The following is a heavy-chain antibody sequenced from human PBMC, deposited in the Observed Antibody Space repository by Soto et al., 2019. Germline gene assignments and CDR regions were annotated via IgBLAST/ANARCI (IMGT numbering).Heavy chain of an antibody. V-gene: IGHV1-18*04. CDR3: VRNSPCSGTMHH. Sequence: ASVNVSCKASGYTFTSYVISWVRQAAGKGLDWLGWISVYKGVTTYAQKLQGRVSMTTDTYTTPADMEVMSLRSDETAVDFLVRNSPCSGTMHHWGQGTLVTVSS. D-gene: IGHD2-15*01. CDR1: GYTFTSYV. J-gene: IGHJ1*01. CDR2: ISVYKGVT.